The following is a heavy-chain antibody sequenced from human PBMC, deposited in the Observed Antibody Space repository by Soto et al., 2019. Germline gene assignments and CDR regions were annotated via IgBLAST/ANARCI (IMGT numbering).Heavy chain of an antibody. Sequence: GWSLRLSCAASGFTFDSYAMSWVRQAPGKGLQWVSSISGSGDTTYDAESVKGRFTISRDSSKNTLYLQMNSLRAEDTAVYHCAKGYYSGYDLAYFDYWGQGTLVTVSS. CDR2: ISGSGDTT. V-gene: IGHV3-23*01. CDR3: AKGYYSGYDLAYFDY. CDR1: GFTFDSYA. D-gene: IGHD5-12*01. J-gene: IGHJ4*02.